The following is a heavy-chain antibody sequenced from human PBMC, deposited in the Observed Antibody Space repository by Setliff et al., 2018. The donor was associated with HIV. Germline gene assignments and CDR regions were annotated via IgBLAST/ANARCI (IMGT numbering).Heavy chain of an antibody. D-gene: IGHD2-8*01. CDR1: GFNFNTYW. CDR3: ARGRGVFDL. V-gene: IGHV3-7*01. J-gene: IGHJ2*01. CDR2: IKQDESEK. Sequence: GGSLRLSCSPSGFNFNTYWMTWVRQFPGKGLEWVVNIKQDESEKYYVDSVEGRFTISRDNSKYLVYLQMANLRVEDTAVYFCARGRGVFDLWGRGTLVTVSS.